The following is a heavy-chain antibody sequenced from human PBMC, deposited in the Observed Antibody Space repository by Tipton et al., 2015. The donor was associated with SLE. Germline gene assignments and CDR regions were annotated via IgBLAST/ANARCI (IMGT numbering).Heavy chain of an antibody. CDR1: GGSISSDGFY. Sequence: TLSLTCVVSGGSISSDGFYWSWVRQPAGKGLQWIGHTDQSGGYYYHPSLKSRVTISRDTSQNQFSLTLTSVTAADTAVYYCARVEGGTPYYYDSAGFDSWGHGTLVTVSS. V-gene: IGHV4-61*09. CDR2: TDQSGGY. CDR3: ARVEGGTPYYYDSAGFDS. J-gene: IGHJ4*01. D-gene: IGHD3-22*01.